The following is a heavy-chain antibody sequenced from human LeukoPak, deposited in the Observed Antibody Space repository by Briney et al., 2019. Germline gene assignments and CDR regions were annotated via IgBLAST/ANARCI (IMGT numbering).Heavy chain of an antibody. J-gene: IGHJ5*02. CDR1: GFTFSSHG. D-gene: IGHD6-13*01. CDR3: ARKQQLVLGWFDP. Sequence: GGSLRLSCAASGFTFSSHGMHWVRQAPGKGLEWVSSISNSSSYIYYADSVKGRFTISRDNAKNSLYLQMNSLRAEDTAVYYCARKQQLVLGWFDPWGQGTLVTVSS. V-gene: IGHV3-21*01. CDR2: ISNSSSYI.